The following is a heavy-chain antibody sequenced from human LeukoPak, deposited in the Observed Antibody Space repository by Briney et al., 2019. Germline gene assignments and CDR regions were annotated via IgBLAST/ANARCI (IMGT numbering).Heavy chain of an antibody. J-gene: IGHJ4*02. D-gene: IGHD1-26*01. CDR2: IWYDGSNK. CDR1: RFTFSSYG. CDR3: ARLRSESGSWMSFFDY. V-gene: IGHV3-33*01. Sequence: GGSLRLSCAASRFTFSSYGMHWVGQAPGKGLEWGAVIWYDGSNKYYADSVKGRFTISRDNSKNTLYLQMNGLRAEDTAVYYCARLRSESGSWMSFFDYWGQGTLVTVSS.